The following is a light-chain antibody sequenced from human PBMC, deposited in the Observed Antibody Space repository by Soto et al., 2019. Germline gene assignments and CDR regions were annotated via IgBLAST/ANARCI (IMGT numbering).Light chain of an antibody. V-gene: IGKV3-15*01. CDR2: GAS. J-gene: IGKJ1*01. CDR3: HQYYTWPRT. CDR1: QTVTTD. Sequence: EKVMTESPATLSVSPGERATLSCRASQTVTTDLAWYQQKPGQAPRLVIHGASTRATDFPARFSGSGSGTEFTLTISSLQSEDIAVYYCHQYYTWPRTFGQGTKVDIK.